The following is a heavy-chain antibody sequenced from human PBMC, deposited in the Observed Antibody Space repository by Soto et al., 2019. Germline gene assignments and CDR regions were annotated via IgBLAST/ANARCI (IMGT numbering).Heavy chain of an antibody. V-gene: IGHV4-34*01. Sequence: QVQLQQWGAGRLKPSETLSLTCAVYGGSFSGYYWSWIRQPPGKGLEWIGEINHSGRTNYNPSLKSRVTISVDTSKNQFSLKLSSVTAADTAVYYCARARIDYGDYTPWYFDLWGRGTLVTVSS. CDR2: INHSGRT. D-gene: IGHD4-17*01. CDR3: ARARIDYGDYTPWYFDL. CDR1: GGSFSGYY. J-gene: IGHJ2*01.